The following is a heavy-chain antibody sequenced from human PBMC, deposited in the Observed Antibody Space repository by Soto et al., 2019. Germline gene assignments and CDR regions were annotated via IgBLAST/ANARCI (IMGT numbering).Heavy chain of an antibody. V-gene: IGHV4-59*13. CDR1: GASFSGSY. J-gene: IGHJ5*02. CDR2: AYYSGGT. Sequence: SETLSLTCAVSGASFSGSYWSWIRQPPGKGLEWIGYAYYSGGTNYNPSLKSRVTISLDKSKSQFSLRLISVTAADTAVYYCTREQSDDNYFDPWGQGTLVTVSS. D-gene: IGHD6-19*01. CDR3: TREQSDDNYFDP.